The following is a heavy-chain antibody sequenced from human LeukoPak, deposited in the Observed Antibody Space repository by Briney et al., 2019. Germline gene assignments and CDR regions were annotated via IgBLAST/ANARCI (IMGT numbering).Heavy chain of an antibody. J-gene: IGHJ4*01. V-gene: IGHV3-21*01. CDR3: ARDQGAYCGGDCYLGFDY. Sequence: GGSLRLSCAASGFTFNSYTMNWVRQAPGKGLEWVSSIAGSSGYISYADSVKGRFTISRDNAKKSLYLQMTSLTAEDTAVYYCARDQGAYCGGDCYLGFDYWGRGTLVTVSS. D-gene: IGHD2-21*02. CDR1: GFTFNSYT. CDR2: IAGSSGYI.